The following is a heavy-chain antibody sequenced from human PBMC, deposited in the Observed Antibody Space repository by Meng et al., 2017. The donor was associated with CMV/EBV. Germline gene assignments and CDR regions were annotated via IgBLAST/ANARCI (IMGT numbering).Heavy chain of an antibody. CDR2: IIPIFGTA. D-gene: IGHD2-2*01. J-gene: IGHJ4*02. V-gene: IGHV1-69*05. Sequence: SVKVSCKASGGTFSSYAISWVRQDPGQGLEWMGGIIPIFGTANYAQKFQGRVTITTDESTSTAYMELSSLRSEDTAVYYCAFSDCSSTSCWFDYWGQGTLVTVSS. CDR3: AFSDCSSTSCWFDY. CDR1: GGTFSSYA.